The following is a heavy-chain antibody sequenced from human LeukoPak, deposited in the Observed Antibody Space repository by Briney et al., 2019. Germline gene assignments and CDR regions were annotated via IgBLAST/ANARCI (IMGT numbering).Heavy chain of an antibody. CDR1: GYSFTSSW. CDR2: IYPGDSDT. Sequence: GESLKISCQGSGYSFTSSWIGWVRQMPGKGLEWMGIIYPGDSDTRYSPSFQGQVTISADKSISTAYLQWSSLEASDTAMYYCAIFSVGGTYYPNYWGQGTLVSVSS. CDR3: AIFSVGGTYYPNY. J-gene: IGHJ4*02. V-gene: IGHV5-51*01. D-gene: IGHD1-26*01.